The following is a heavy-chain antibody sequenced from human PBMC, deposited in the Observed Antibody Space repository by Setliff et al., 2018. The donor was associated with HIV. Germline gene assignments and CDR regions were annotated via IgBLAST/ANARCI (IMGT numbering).Heavy chain of an antibody. CDR3: ARVFPPTRGATTNTPPGVFDI. D-gene: IGHD1-1*01. Sequence: SETLSLTCAVSGYSISSGYYWGWIRQPPGKGLEWIGYIHYSGRTNYNPSLDSRVTMSVDTSKNQFSLKLSSVTAADTAVYYCARVFPPTRGATTNTPPGVFDIWGQGTMVTVSS. J-gene: IGHJ3*02. CDR2: IHYSGRT. CDR1: GYSISSGYY. V-gene: IGHV4-38-2*01.